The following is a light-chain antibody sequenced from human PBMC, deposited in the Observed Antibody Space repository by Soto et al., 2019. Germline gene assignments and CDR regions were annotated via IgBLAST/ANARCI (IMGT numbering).Light chain of an antibody. CDR2: GAS. V-gene: IGKV3-20*01. J-gene: IGKJ1*01. CDR3: QQYGNSPQT. CDR1: QSVSSSY. Sequence: EIVLTQSPGILSLSPGERATLSCRASQSVSSSYLAWYQQKPGQAPRLLIYGASTRATGIPDRFSASGSGTDFTLTISRLGPEDVAVYYCQQYGNSPQTFGQGTKVEIK.